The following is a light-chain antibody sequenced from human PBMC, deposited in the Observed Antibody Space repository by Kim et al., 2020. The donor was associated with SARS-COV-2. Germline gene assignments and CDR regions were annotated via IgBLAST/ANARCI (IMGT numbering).Light chain of an antibody. CDR3: QVWDRSSDYVV. CDR2: YNS. J-gene: IGLJ2*01. V-gene: IGLV3-21*04. CDR1: DIGTKS. Sequence: SYELTQPPSVSVAPGKTARITCGGNDIGTKSVHWYQARPGQAPVMVIYYNSDRPSGIPERVSGSNSGNTATLTISRVEAGDEADYYCQVWDRSSDYVVFGGGTQLTVL.